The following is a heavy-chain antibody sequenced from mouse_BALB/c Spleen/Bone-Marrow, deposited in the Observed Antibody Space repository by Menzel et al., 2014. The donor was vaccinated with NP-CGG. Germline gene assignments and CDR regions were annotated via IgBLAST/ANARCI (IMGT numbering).Heavy chain of an antibody. V-gene: IGHV1-69*02. J-gene: IGHJ4*01. CDR1: GYTFTSYW. Sequence: VHLVESGAELVRPGASVKLSCKTSGYTFTSYWINWVKQRPGQGLEWIGNIFPSDSYSNYNQKFMDKATLTVDKSSSTAYMLHTSPTSEVSAVYYCTRGKGYTLDYWGQGTSVTVTS. CDR2: IFPSDSYS. CDR3: TRGKGYTLDY.